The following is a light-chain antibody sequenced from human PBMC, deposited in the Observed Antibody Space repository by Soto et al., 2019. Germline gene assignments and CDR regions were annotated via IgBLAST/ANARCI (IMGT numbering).Light chain of an antibody. J-gene: IGKJ3*01. CDR2: SAS. CDR3: QKCNSAPFT. CDR1: QGISND. V-gene: IGKV1-27*01. Sequence: DIQMTQSPSSLSASVGDRVTITCRASQGISNDLAWYQQKPGKVPKLLIYSASTLQSGVPSRFSGSGSGTDFTLAISSLQPEDVGTYYCQKCNSAPFTFGPGTKLHIK.